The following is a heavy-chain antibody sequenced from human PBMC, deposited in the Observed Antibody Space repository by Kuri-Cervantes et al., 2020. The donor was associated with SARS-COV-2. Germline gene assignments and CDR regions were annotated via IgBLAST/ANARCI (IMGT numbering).Heavy chain of an antibody. D-gene: IGHD7-27*01. V-gene: IGHV4-39*07. CDR1: GVAIDSNSYY. CDR3: ARGSNWGNVPLDY. J-gene: IGHJ4*02. Sequence: SETLSLTCIVSGVAIDSNSYYWVWIRQAPGKGLEWIGGIYYSGSTYHNPSLKRRVTMSADTSKNQFSLKLSSVTAADTAVYYCARGSNWGNVPLDYWGQGTLVTVSS. CDR2: IYYSGST.